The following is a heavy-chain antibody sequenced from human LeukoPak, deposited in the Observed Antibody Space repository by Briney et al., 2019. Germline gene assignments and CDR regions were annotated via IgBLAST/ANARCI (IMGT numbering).Heavy chain of an antibody. J-gene: IGHJ6*03. CDR3: ARLPLGSDYYYYYYMDV. CDR2: IRYDGSNK. CDR1: GFTFSSYG. Sequence: GGSLRLSCAASGFTFSSYGMHWVRRAPGKGLEWVSFIRYDGSNKYYADSVKGRFTISRDNSKNTLYLEMISLRADDTAVYYCARLPLGSDYYYYYYMDVWGKGTTVAVSS. V-gene: IGHV3-30*02.